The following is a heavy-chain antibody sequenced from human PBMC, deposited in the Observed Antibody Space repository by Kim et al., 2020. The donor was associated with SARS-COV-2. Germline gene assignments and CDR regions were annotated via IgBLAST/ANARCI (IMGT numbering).Heavy chain of an antibody. V-gene: IGHV4-59*08. CDR3: ARTAVAGTKWFDP. CDR2: IHYTGTT. CDR1: GGSISTYY. Sequence: SETLSLTCTVSGGSISTYYWSWIRQPPGKGLEWIGYIHYTGTTNYNPSLKSRVTMSVDTSKNQFSLRLSSVTAADTAVSYCARTAVAGTKWFDPWGQGTL. D-gene: IGHD6-19*01. J-gene: IGHJ5*02.